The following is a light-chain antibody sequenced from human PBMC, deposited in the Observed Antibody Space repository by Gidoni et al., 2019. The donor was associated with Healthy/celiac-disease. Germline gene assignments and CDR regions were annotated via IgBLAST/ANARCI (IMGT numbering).Light chain of an antibody. CDR1: QSVSSN. CDR3: HQYNDWLYT. V-gene: IGKV3-15*01. Sequence: IVLTQSPATLSVSPGDRATLSCRASQSVSSNLAWYQQKPGQTPRLLIYGASTRATGIPARCSGSGSGTEFTLTISSLQSEDFAVYYCHQYNDWLYTFGQGTKVEIK. CDR2: GAS. J-gene: IGKJ2*01.